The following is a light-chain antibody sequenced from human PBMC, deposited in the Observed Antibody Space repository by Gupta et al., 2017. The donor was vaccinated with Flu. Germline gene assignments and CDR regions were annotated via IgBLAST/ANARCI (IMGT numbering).Light chain of an antibody. CDR3: QVWYSSSDHRV. CDR1: NIGSKA. V-gene: IGLV3-21*02. Sequence: SYVLNKPPSVSVAPGQKARITCGGNNIGSKAVHWYQQKPGQAPVLVVHDDSDRPSGIPERFSGSNSGNSGSNSGNTATLTISRVEAGDEADYYCQVWYSSSDHRVFGVGTKLTVL. CDR2: DDS. J-gene: IGLJ3*02.